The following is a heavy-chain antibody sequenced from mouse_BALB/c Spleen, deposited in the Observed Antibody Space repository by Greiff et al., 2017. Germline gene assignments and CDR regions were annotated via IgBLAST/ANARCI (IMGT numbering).Heavy chain of an antibody. J-gene: IGHJ4*01. CDR1: GYSITSGYY. CDR2: ISYDGSN. V-gene: IGHV3-6*02. Sequence: EVQLQQSGPGLVKPSQSLSLTCSVTGYSITSGYYWNWIRQFPGNKLEWMGYISYDGSNNYNPSLKNRISITRDTSKNQFFLKLNSVTTEDTATYYCARKGGYYGNLHAMDYWGQGTSVTVSS. CDR3: ARKGGYYGNLHAMDY. D-gene: IGHD2-1*01.